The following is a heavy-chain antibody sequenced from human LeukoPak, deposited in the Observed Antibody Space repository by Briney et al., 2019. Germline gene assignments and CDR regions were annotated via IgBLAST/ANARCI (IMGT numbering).Heavy chain of an antibody. D-gene: IGHD2-2*01. J-gene: IGHJ6*02. V-gene: IGHV4-30-2*01. Sequence: TSETLSLTCAVSGGSISSGGYSWSWIRQPPGKGLEWIGYIYHSGSTYYNPSLKSRVTISVDGSKNQFSLKLSSVTAADTAVYYCARAPYQLLAGSGLYYYYGMDVWGQGTTVTVSS. CDR3: ARAPYQLLAGSGLYYYYGMDV. CDR1: GGSISSGGYS. CDR2: IYHSGST.